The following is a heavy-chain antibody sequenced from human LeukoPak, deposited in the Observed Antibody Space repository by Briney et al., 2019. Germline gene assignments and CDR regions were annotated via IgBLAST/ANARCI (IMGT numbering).Heavy chain of an antibody. D-gene: IGHD6-19*01. J-gene: IGHJ4*02. V-gene: IGHV4-59*08. CDR2: IYYSGST. Sequence: PSETLSLTCTVSGGSISSYYWSWIRQPPGKGLEWIGHIYYSGSTNYNPSLKSRVTISVDTSKNQFSLKLSSVTAADTAVYYCARHLKQYYFDYWGQGTLVTVSS. CDR1: GGSISSYY. CDR3: ARHLKQYYFDY.